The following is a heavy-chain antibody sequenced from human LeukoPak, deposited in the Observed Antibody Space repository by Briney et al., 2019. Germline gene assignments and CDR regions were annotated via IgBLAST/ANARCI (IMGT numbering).Heavy chain of an antibody. CDR1: GFTFSSYA. CDR3: ARGGSSWFPLDY. V-gene: IGHV3-7*04. J-gene: IGHJ4*02. D-gene: IGHD6-13*01. CDR2: IHEHGSDK. Sequence: GGSLRLSCAASGFTFSSYAMSWVRQAPGKGLEWVANIHEHGSDKYYVDSVKGRFTISRDNAENSVYLQINSLSAEDTAVYYCARGGSSWFPLDYWGQGTLVTVSS.